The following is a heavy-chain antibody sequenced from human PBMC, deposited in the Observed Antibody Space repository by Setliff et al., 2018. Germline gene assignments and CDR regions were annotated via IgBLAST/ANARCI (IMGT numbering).Heavy chain of an antibody. Sequence: GSGPTLVNPTETLTLTCTVSGFSLSNARMGVSWIRQPPGKALEWLAHIFSNDEKSYSTSLKSRLTISKDTSKSQVVLTMTNMDPVDTATYYCARAYYDSSGYYPLVYWGQGTLVTV. CDR2: IFSNDEK. J-gene: IGHJ4*02. CDR3: ARAYYDSSGYYPLVY. D-gene: IGHD3-22*01. CDR1: GFSLSNARMG. V-gene: IGHV2-26*01.